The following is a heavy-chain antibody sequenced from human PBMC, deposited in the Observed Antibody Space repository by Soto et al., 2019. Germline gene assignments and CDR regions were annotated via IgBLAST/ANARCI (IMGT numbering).Heavy chain of an antibody. CDR2: ISGSGGST. V-gene: IGHV3-23*01. CDR1: GFTFSSYD. Sequence: EVQLLESGGGLVQPGGSLRLSCAASGFTFSSYDMSWVRQAPGKGLEWVSAISGSGGSTYYADYVKGRFTISRDNSKNTLYLQMNSLRAEDTAVYYCAKDWLAVRGEPPTDWGQGTLVTVSS. J-gene: IGHJ4*02. CDR3: AKDWLAVRGEPPTD. D-gene: IGHD3-10*01.